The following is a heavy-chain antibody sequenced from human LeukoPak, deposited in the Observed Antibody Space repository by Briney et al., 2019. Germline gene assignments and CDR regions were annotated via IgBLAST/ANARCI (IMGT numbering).Heavy chain of an antibody. CDR1: GFTVSNNY. D-gene: IGHD5-18*01. CDR3: ARDGYSYGPAEYYFDY. J-gene: IGHJ4*02. Sequence: GGSLRLSCAASGFTVSNNYMSWVRQAPGKGLEWVSGISGSGGSTYYADSVKGRFTISRDNAKNSLYLQMNSLRAEDTAVYYCARDGYSYGPAEYYFDYWGQGTLVTVSS. V-gene: IGHV3-11*04. CDR2: ISGSGGST.